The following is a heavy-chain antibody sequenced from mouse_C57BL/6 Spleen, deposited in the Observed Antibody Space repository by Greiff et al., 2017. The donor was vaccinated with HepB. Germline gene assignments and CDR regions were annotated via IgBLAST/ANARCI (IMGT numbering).Heavy chain of an antibody. CDR2: INPYNGDT. D-gene: IGHD5-1*01. V-gene: IGHV1-20*01. Sequence: EVQLQQSGPELVKPGDSVKISCKASGYSFTGYFMNWVMQSHGKSLEWIGRINPYNGDTFYNQKFKGKATLTVDKSSSTAHMELRSLESEDSAVYYCARPFTYSTPGYFDVWGTGTTVTVSS. CDR3: ARPFTYSTPGYFDV. J-gene: IGHJ1*03. CDR1: GYSFTGYF.